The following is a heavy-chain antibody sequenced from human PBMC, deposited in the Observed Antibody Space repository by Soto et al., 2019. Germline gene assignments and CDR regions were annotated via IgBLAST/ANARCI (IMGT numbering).Heavy chain of an antibody. D-gene: IGHD3-22*01. Sequence: SLRLSCAASGFTFSSYGMHWVRQAPGKGLEWVAVIWYDGSNKYYADSVKGRFTISRDNSKNTLYLQMNSLRAEDTAVYYCARAFYDSSGYLWDYYYYGMDVWGQGTTVTVSS. CDR3: ARAFYDSSGYLWDYYYYGMDV. CDR1: GFTFSSYG. J-gene: IGHJ6*02. V-gene: IGHV3-33*01. CDR2: IWYDGSNK.